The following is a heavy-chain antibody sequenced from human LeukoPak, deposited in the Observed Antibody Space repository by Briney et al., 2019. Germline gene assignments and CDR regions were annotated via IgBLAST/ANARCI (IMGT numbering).Heavy chain of an antibody. J-gene: IGHJ4*02. CDR1: GGTFSSYA. Sequence: ASVKVSCKASGGTFSSYAISWVRQAPGQGLEWMGGINPNSGDTNYAQKFQGRVTMTRDTSISTAHMELSRLRSDDTAVYYCARANFLYCSSTTCLFDYWGQGTLVIVSS. V-gene: IGHV1-2*02. D-gene: IGHD2-2*01. CDR2: INPNSGDT. CDR3: ARANFLYCSSTTCLFDY.